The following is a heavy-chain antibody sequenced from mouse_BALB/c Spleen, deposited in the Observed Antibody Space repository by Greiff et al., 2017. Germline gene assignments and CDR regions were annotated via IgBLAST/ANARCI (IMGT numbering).Heavy chain of an antibody. CDR1: GYAFTNYL. V-gene: IGHV1-54*01. CDR2: INPVSGGT. Sequence: QVQLQQSGAELVRPGTSVKVSCKASGYAFTNYLIEWVKQRPGQGLEWIGVINPVSGGTNYNEKFKGKATLTADKSSSTAYMQLSSLTSDDSAVYFCARDGDGYYFAYWGQGTLVTVSA. CDR3: ARDGDGYYFAY. J-gene: IGHJ3*01. D-gene: IGHD2-3*01.